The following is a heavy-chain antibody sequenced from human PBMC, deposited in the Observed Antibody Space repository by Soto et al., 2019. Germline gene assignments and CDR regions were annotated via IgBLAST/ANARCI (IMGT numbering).Heavy chain of an antibody. V-gene: IGHV4-59*01. CDR1: GGSISSYY. D-gene: IGHD4-4*01. CDR3: ARHSPIGNYCNYLAY. CDR2: IFYSGST. J-gene: IGHJ4*02. Sequence: SETLSLTCTVSGGSISSYYWGWIRQPPGKGLEWIGYIFYSGSTNYNPSLEGRVTISVDTSKNQFSLKVSSVTAADTAVYYCARHSPIGNYCNYLAYWGQETLVTVSS.